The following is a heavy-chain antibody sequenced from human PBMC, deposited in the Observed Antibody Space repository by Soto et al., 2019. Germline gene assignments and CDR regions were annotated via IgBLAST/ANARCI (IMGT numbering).Heavy chain of an antibody. CDR1: GFTFSSYW. CDR2: IKQDGSEK. D-gene: IGHD6-19*01. Sequence: GGSLRLSCAASGFTFSSYWMSWVRQAPGKGLEWVANIKQDGSEKYYVASVKGRFTISRDNAKNSLYLQMNSLRAEDTAVYYCAREPQFGWYYFDYWGQGTLVTVS. V-gene: IGHV3-7*01. J-gene: IGHJ4*02. CDR3: AREPQFGWYYFDY.